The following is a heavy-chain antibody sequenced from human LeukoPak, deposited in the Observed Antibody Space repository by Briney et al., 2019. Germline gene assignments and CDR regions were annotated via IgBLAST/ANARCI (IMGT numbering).Heavy chain of an antibody. CDR3: VKTMVSFGGIIRADAFDI. Sequence: PGGSLRLSCSASEFTFNMHAMHWVRQAPGKGLEYLSGINNNGGTTNYADSVKGRFTISRDNFNNTLYLQMSSLRAEDTAVYYCVKTMVSFGGIIRADAFDIWGQGTMVTVS. D-gene: IGHD3-16*01. CDR1: EFTFNMHA. CDR2: INNNGGTT. V-gene: IGHV3-64D*06. J-gene: IGHJ3*02.